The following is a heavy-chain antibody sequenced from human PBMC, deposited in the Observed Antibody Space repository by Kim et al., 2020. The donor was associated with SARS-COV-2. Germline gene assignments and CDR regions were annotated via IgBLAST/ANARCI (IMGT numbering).Heavy chain of an antibody. Sequence: LKSRVTISVDTSKNQFSLKLSSVTAADTAVYYCARGSRMEMATIRGYFQHWGQGTLVTVSS. D-gene: IGHD5-12*01. CDR3: ARGSRMEMATIRGYFQH. J-gene: IGHJ1*01. V-gene: IGHV4-34*01.